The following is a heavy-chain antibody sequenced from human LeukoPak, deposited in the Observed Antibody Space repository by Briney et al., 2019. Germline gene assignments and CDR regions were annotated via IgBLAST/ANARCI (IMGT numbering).Heavy chain of an antibody. CDR2: INPNSGGT. J-gene: IGHJ4*02. CDR1: GYTFTSYD. Sequence: ASVKVSCKASGYTFTSYDINWVRQAPGQGLEWMGWINPNSGGTNYAQKFQGRVTMTRDTSISTAYMELSRLRSDDTAVYYCATFTGYCSGPTCVLGFFDYWGQGTLVTVSS. V-gene: IGHV1-2*02. CDR3: ATFTGYCSGPTCVLGFFDY. D-gene: IGHD2-15*01.